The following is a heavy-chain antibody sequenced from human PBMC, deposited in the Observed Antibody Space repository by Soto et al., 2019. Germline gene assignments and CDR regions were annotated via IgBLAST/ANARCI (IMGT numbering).Heavy chain of an antibody. J-gene: IGHJ5*02. CDR3: ARTSSSGWYSPTNWFAP. Sequence: GGSLRLSCAASGFTFSSYAMHWVRQAPGKGLEWVAVISYDVSNKYYADSVKGRFTISRDNSKNTLYLQMNSLRAEDTAVYYCARTSSSGWYSPTNWFAPWGQGTLVTVSS. V-gene: IGHV3-30-3*01. CDR2: ISYDVSNK. D-gene: IGHD6-19*01. CDR1: GFTFSSYA.